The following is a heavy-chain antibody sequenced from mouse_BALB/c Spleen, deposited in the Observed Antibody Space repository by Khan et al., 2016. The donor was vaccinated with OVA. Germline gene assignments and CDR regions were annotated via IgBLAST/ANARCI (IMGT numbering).Heavy chain of an antibody. CDR3: ARRNYCGYTFAY. Sequence: QVQLQQSGAELARPGASVKLSCKASGYTFTDYYINWVKQRTGQGLEWIGEISPGSGDTYYNEKFKGKATLTAVKSSSTAYMQLSSLTSEASAVYFCARRNYCGYTFAYWGQGTLVTVSA. CDR2: ISPGSGDT. CDR1: GYTFTDYY. D-gene: IGHD1-2*01. J-gene: IGHJ3*01. V-gene: IGHV1-77*01.